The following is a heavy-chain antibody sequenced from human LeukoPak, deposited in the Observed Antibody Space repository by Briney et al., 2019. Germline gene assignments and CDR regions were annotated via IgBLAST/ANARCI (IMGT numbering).Heavy chain of an antibody. J-gene: IGHJ4*02. CDR2: IIPIFGTA. Sequence: ASVKVSCKASGGTFSSYAISWVRQAPGQGLEWMGGIIPIFGTANYAQKFQGRVTITADESTSTAYMELSSLRSEDTAVYYCARSSRYYDSSGLQAYYFDCWGQGTLVTVSS. D-gene: IGHD3-22*01. CDR3: ARSSRYYDSSGLQAYYFDC. V-gene: IGHV1-69*13. CDR1: GGTFSSYA.